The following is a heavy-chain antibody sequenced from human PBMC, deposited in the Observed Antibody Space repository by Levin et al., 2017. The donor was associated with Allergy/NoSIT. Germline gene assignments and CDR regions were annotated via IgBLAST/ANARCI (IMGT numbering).Heavy chain of an antibody. D-gene: IGHD2-2*01. CDR2: INSDGSNT. CDR3: ARGGCSSTSCLDN. V-gene: IGHV3-74*01. CDR1: GFTFSNYW. J-gene: IGHJ4*02. Sequence: GESLKISCAASGFTFSNYWMHWVRQAPGKGLVWVSHINSDGSNTNYADSVKVRFTISRDNAKNTLYLQMNSLRDEDTAVYYCARGGCSSTSCLDNWGQGTLVTVSP.